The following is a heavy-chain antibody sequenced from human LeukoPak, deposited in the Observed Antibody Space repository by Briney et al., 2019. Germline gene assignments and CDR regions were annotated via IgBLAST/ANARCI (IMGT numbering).Heavy chain of an antibody. J-gene: IGHJ5*02. V-gene: IGHV4-34*01. CDR3: ARASPTYYDISWFDP. Sequence: KASETLSLTCAVYGGSFSGYYWSWIRQPPGKGLEWIGEINHSGSTNYNPSLKSRVTISVDTSKNQFSLKLSSVTAADTAVYYCARASPTYYDISWFDPWGQGTLVTASS. CDR1: GGSFSGYY. CDR2: INHSGST. D-gene: IGHD3-9*01.